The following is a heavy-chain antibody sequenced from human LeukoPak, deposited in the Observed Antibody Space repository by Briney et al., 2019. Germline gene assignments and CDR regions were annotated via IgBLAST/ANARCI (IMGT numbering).Heavy chain of an antibody. J-gene: IGHJ4*02. CDR3: ARHGDSSRGWYFDY. Sequence: ESLKISCKGSGYSFTSYWIGWIRQPPGKGLEWIGYMYNSGITNYNPSLRSRVTISVDTSKNQFSLRLRSVTAADTAVYYCARHGDSSRGWYFDYWGQGTLVTVSS. V-gene: IGHV4-59*08. D-gene: IGHD6-19*01. CDR2: MYNSGIT. CDR1: GYSFTSYW.